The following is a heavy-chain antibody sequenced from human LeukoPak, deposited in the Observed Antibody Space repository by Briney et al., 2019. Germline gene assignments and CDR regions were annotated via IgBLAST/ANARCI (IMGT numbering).Heavy chain of an antibody. CDR1: GFTFSSYG. J-gene: IGHJ4*02. CDR3: ARDSGFLAFFDY. Sequence: GGSLRLSCAASGFTFSSYGMHWVRQAPGKGLEWVAVISYDGSNKYYADSVKGRFTISRDNSKNTLYLQMNSLRAEDTAVYYCARDSGFLAFFDYWGQGTLVTVSS. CDR2: ISYDGSNK. V-gene: IGHV3-30*03. D-gene: IGHD6-25*01.